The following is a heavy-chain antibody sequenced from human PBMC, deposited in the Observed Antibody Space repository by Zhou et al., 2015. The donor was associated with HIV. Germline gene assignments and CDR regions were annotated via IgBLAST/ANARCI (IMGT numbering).Heavy chain of an antibody. J-gene: IGHJ6*02. CDR3: ARGGSYSSSSGVYYYYGMDV. V-gene: IGHV1-69*02. Sequence: QVQLVQSGAEVKKPGSSVKVSCKASGGTFSSYTISWVRQAPGQGLEWMGRIIPILGIANYAQKFQGRVTITADKSTSTAYMELSSLRSEDTAVYYCARGGSYSSSSGVYYYYGMDVWGQGTTVTVSS. CDR1: GGTFSSYT. D-gene: IGHD6-6*01. CDR2: IIPILGIA.